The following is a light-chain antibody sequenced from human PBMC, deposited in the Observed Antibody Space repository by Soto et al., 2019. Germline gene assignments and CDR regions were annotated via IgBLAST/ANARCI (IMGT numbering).Light chain of an antibody. V-gene: IGKV3-15*01. CDR2: GAS. J-gene: IGKJ1*01. CDR3: QQYNNWWT. Sequence: EVVMTQSPATLSVSPGERATLSCRASQSVSNNLASYQKKPGQAPRHLIYGASTRATGIPARFSGSGSGTDFTLTISSLQSEDFAVYYCQQYNNWWTFGQGTRVEIK. CDR1: QSVSNN.